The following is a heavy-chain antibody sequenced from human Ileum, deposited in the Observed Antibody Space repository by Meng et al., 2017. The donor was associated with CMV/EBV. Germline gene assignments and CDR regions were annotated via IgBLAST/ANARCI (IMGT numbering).Heavy chain of an antibody. CDR3: ARGVPAAIYYYYYGMDV. CDR1: GFTFSSYW. D-gene: IGHD2-2*02. CDR2: INSDGTTT. V-gene: IGHV3-74*01. J-gene: IGHJ6*02. Sequence: GESLKISCAVSGFTFSSYWMHWVRQAPGQGLVWVSRINSDGTTTKYADSVKGRFTISRDNAENTLYLQMNTLRAEDTAVYYCARGVPAAIYYYYYGMDVWGQGTTVTVSS.